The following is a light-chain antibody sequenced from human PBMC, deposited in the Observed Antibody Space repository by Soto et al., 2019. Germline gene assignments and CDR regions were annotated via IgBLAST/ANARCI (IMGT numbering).Light chain of an antibody. CDR2: GAS. CDR1: QSVSSN. CDR3: QQYNNWPSIT. V-gene: IGKV3D-15*01. J-gene: IGKJ5*01. Sequence: EIVMPPSPATLSVSPGERATLSCRASQSVSSNFAWYQQKPGQAPRLLIYGASIKATGIPARFSGSGSGTDFTLTISSLQSEDFAVDYCQQYNNWPSITFGQGTRLEIK.